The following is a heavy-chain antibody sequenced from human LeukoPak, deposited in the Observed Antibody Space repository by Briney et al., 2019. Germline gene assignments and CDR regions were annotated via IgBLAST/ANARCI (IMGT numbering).Heavy chain of an antibody. CDR3: ARDGHSGYDQYFDY. J-gene: IGHJ4*02. Sequence: SVKVSCKASGGTFSSYAISWVRQAPGQGLEWMGGIIPIFGTANYAQKFQGRVTITADESTSTAYMELSSLRSEDTAVYYCARDGHSGYDQYFDYWGQGTLVTVSS. CDR1: GGTFSSYA. CDR2: IIPIFGTA. D-gene: IGHD5-12*01. V-gene: IGHV1-69*13.